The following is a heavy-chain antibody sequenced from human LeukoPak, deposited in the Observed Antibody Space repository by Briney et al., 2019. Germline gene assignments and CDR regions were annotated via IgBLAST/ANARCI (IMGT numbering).Heavy chain of an antibody. CDR3: ARNSGNSDVDD. CDR1: GGSISSANW. CDR2: SYHSGST. V-gene: IGHV4-4*02. J-gene: IGHJ4*02. D-gene: IGHD4-23*01. Sequence: PSGTLSLTCAVSGGSISSANWWTRVRQPPGKGLEWIGESYHSGSTNYNPSLKSRVTISVDKSKMQFSLKLSSVTAADAAVYYCARNSGNSDVDDWGQGTLVTVSS.